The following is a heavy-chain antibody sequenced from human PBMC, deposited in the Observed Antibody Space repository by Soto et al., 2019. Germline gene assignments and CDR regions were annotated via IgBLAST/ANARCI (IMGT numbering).Heavy chain of an antibody. D-gene: IGHD6-6*01. Sequence: PGGSLRLSCAASGFTFSSYSMSWIRQAPGKGLEWVSYISSSGSTIYYADSVKGRFTISRDNAKNSLYLQMNSLRAEDTAVYYCARVLWQLVPYYYYYMDVWGKGTTVTVSS. J-gene: IGHJ6*03. CDR3: ARVLWQLVPYYYYYMDV. CDR1: GFTFSSYS. V-gene: IGHV3-48*04. CDR2: ISSSGSTI.